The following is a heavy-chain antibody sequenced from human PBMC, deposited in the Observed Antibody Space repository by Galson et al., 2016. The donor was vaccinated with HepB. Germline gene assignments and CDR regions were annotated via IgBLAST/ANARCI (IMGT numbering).Heavy chain of an antibody. CDR3: ARARKPSYYYGMDV. V-gene: IGHV4-4*02. Sequence: ETLSLTCAVSGGSIGSTNWWNWVRQPPGKGLEWIGEIYVSGSTNYNPSLMSRVTISIDEYKSQFSLKLSSVTAADTAVYYCARARKPSYYYGMDVWGQGTTVTVSS. CDR1: GGSIGSTNW. D-gene: IGHD1-14*01. J-gene: IGHJ6*02. CDR2: IYVSGST.